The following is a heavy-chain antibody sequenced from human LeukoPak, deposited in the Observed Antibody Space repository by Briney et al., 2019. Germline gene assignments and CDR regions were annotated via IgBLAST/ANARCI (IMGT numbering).Heavy chain of an antibody. CDR1: GYTFTSYY. CDR3: ARDRRGGQQLPYYFDY. J-gene: IGHJ4*02. CDR2: INPSGGST. Sequence: ASVKVSCKASGYTFTSYYMHWVRQAPGQGLEWMGIINPSGGSTSYAQKFQGRVTMTRDTSTSTVYMELSSLRSEDTAVYYCARDRRGGQQLPYYFDYWGQGTLVTVSS. V-gene: IGHV1-46*01. D-gene: IGHD6-13*01.